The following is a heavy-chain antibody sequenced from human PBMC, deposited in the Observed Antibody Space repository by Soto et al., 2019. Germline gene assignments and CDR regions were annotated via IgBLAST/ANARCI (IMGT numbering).Heavy chain of an antibody. CDR1: GYTFTSYG. CDR2: ISAYNGNT. CDR3: AGPRASSGWYNPSYYYYGMDV. J-gene: IGHJ6*02. V-gene: IGHV1-18*01. Sequence: EASVKVSCKASGYTFTSYGISWVRQAPGQGLEWMGWISAYNGNTNYAQKLQGRVTMTTDTSTSTAYMELRSLRSDDTAVYYCAGPRASSGWYNPSYYYYGMDVWGQGTTVTVSS. D-gene: IGHD6-19*01.